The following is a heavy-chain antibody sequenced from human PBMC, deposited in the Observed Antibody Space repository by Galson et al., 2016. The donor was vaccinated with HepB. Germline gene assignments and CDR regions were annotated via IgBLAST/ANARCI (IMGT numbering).Heavy chain of an antibody. CDR3: AREGGGNSYAGNAFDI. Sequence: SLRLSCAASGFTFSDYYMSWVRQAPGKGLEWVSDISGSSAYTNYADSGKGRVTISRDNAKKSLYLQLNSLRAEDTAVYYCAREGGGNSYAGNAFDIWGQGTMLTVSS. CDR1: GFTFSDYY. D-gene: IGHD4-23*01. V-gene: IGHV3-11*05. CDR2: ISGSSAYT. J-gene: IGHJ3*02.